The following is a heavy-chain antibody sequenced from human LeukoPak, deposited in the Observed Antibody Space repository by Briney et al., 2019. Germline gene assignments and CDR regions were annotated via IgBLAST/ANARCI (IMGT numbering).Heavy chain of an antibody. CDR2: IKSRKAGGTT. V-gene: IGHV3-15*01. CDR1: GFTFSDAW. Sequence: GGALRLSCAASGFTFSDAWMSWVRQAPGKGLEWVGHIKSRKAGGTTDYAAPVKDRFTISRDDSKSTVFLQMDRLKTEDTAVYYCATEYYGCYSFWGQGTLVTVSS. CDR3: ATEYYGCYSF. J-gene: IGHJ4*02. D-gene: IGHD1-26*01.